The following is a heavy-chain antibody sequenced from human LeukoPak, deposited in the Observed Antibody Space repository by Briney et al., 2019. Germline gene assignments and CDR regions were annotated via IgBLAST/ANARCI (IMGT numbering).Heavy chain of an antibody. Sequence: GGSLRLSCAASGFTFSSYDMHWVRQATGKGLEWVSAIGTAGDTYYPGSVKGRFTISRENAKNSLYLQMNSLRAGDTAVYYCAGQLVPNPVDYWGQGTLVTVSS. V-gene: IGHV3-13*01. CDR3: AGQLVPNPVDY. D-gene: IGHD6-6*01. J-gene: IGHJ4*02. CDR1: GFTFSSYD. CDR2: IGTAGDT.